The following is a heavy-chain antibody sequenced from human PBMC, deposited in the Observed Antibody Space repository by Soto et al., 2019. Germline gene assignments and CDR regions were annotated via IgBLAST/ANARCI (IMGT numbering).Heavy chain of an antibody. CDR3: SKNGTNWFAA. CDR1: GYSFYNSG. D-gene: IGHD1-1*01. J-gene: IGHJ5*02. V-gene: IGHV1-18*01. CDR2: ISVYSGYA. Sequence: QVQLVQSGPELKKPGASVKVSCKTSGYSFYNSGISWVRQAPGQGLEWMGWISVYSGYAHYAQKFQGRVIMTADTFTSTSYMELRGLRSHDTAMYYCSKNGTNWFAAWGQGTLVTVSS.